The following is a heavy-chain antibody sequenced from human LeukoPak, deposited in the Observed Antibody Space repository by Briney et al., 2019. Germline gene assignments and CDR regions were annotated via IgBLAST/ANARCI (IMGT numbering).Heavy chain of an antibody. Sequence: ASVKVSCKASGYTFTSYGISWVRQAPGQGLEWMGWISAYNGNTNYAQKLQGRVTMTTDTSTSTAYMELRSLRSDDTAVYYCARDRYCSGGSCYSVDYYFDYWAREPWSPSPQ. J-gene: IGHJ4*02. CDR1: GYTFTSYG. D-gene: IGHD2-15*01. CDR3: ARDRYCSGGSCYSVDYYFDY. V-gene: IGHV1-18*01. CDR2: ISAYNGNT.